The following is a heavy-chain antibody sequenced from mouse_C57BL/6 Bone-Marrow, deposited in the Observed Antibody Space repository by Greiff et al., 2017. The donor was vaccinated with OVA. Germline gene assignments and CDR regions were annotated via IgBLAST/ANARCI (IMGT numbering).Heavy chain of an antibody. V-gene: IGHV3-6*01. CDR3: ASSYSNWFAY. J-gene: IGHJ3*01. Sequence: VQLQQSGPGLVKPSQSLSLTCSVTGYSITSGYYWYWIRQVPGNKLEWMGYISYDGSNNYNPSLKNRNAITRDTAKNQFFRKLNSVTTEDTATYYCASSYSNWFAYWGQGTLVTASA. CDR2: ISYDGSN. CDR1: GYSITSGYY. D-gene: IGHD2-5*01.